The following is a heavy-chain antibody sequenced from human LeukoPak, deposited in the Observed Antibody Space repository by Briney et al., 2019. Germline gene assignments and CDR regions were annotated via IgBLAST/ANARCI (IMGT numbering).Heavy chain of an antibody. CDR2: IYSGGST. CDR3: ARGPQSYSSSHYFDY. Sequence: PGGSLRLSCAASGFTVSSNYMSWVRQAPGKGLEWVSVIYSGGSTYYADSVKGRFTISRDNSKNTLYLQMNSLRAEDTAVYYCARGPQSYSSSHYFDYWGQGTLVTVSS. D-gene: IGHD6-13*01. V-gene: IGHV3-53*01. J-gene: IGHJ4*02. CDR1: GFTVSSNY.